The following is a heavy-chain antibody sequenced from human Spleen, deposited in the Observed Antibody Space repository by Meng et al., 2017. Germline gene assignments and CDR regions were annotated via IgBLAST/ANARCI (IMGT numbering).Heavy chain of an antibody. V-gene: IGHV3-20*04. CDR1: GFTFDDYG. CDR2: INWNGAST. Sequence: GESLKISCVASGFTFDDYGMSWVRQPPGKGLEWVSGINWNGASTNYADSVKGRFTISRDNAKNSMYLQLNSLRAEDTALYYCAKEGCSGGTCYSGTDYWGQGTLVTVSS. J-gene: IGHJ4*02. CDR3: AKEGCSGGTCYSGTDY. D-gene: IGHD2-15*01.